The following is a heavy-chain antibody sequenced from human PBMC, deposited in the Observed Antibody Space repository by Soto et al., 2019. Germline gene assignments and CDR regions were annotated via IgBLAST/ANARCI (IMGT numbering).Heavy chain of an antibody. J-gene: IGHJ4*02. Sequence: DVQVVHSGGGLVQPGGSLKLSCAASGFAFNDSAMHWVRQASGKGLEWVARVRRKSNNYATAYPASVKGRFIVSRDDSMGTTSLQMNSLTPEDTAIYYCTNNFVWCQGVLVTVS. V-gene: IGHV3-73*01. CDR3: TNNFV. CDR1: GFAFNDSA. CDR2: VRRKSNNYAT.